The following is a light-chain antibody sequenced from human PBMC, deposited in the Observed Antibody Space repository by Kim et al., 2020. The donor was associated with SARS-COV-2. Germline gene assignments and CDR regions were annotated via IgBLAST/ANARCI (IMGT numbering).Light chain of an antibody. CDR2: YDS. V-gene: IGLV3-21*04. Sequence: YELTQPPSVSVAPGKTAKITCGGNNIGSKSVHWYQQKPGQAPVLVIYYDSDRPSGIPERFSGSNSGNTATLTISRVEAGDEADYYCQVWDSSSDHPVFGGGTQLTVL. CDR1: NIGSKS. CDR3: QVWDSSSDHPV. J-gene: IGLJ3*02.